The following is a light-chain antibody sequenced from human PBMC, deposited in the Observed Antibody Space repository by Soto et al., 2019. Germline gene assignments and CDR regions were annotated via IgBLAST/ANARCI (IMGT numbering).Light chain of an antibody. Sequence: EIVLTQSPGTLSLSPWERATLSCRASQSISSNDLAWFQQTPGQAPRLLIYGDSTRATGIPGRFGGSGSGTDFTLTVSRLEPEDFALYHCLQYDTFPLTFGGGTQVQI. CDR3: LQYDTFPLT. CDR2: GDS. J-gene: IGKJ4*01. CDR1: QSISSND. V-gene: IGKV3-20*01.